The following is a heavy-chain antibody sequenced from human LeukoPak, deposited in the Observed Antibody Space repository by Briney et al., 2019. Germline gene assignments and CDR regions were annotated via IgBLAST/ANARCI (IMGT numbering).Heavy chain of an antibody. CDR1: GVSISSSNSY. J-gene: IGHJ4*02. CDR2: IKQDGSEK. Sequence: ETLSLTCTVSGVSISSSNSYWGWIRQPPGTGLEWVANIKQDGSEKYYVDSVKGRFTISRDNAKNSLYLQMNSLRAEDTAVYYCARDSITMIVVAPSDWGQGTLVTVSS. D-gene: IGHD3-22*01. CDR3: ARDSITMIVVAPSD. V-gene: IGHV3-7*01.